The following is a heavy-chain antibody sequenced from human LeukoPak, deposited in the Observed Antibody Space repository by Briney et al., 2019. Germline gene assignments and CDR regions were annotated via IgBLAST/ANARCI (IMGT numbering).Heavy chain of an antibody. J-gene: IGHJ4*02. CDR3: ARLRRSRLAEFDY. Sequence: SETLSLTCAVYGGSFSGYYRNWIRQPPGKGLKWIGSISHSGSTYYNPSLKSRVTISVDTSKNQFSLKLSSLTAADTAVYYCARLRRSRLAEFDYWGQGTLVTVSS. CDR1: GGSFSGYY. V-gene: IGHV4-34*01. D-gene: IGHD3-3*02. CDR2: ISHSGST.